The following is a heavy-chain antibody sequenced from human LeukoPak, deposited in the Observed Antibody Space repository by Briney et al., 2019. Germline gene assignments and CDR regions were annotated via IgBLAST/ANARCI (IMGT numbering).Heavy chain of an antibody. Sequence: GGSLRLSCAASGFTFSSYSMNWVRQAPGKGLEWVSSISSSSSYIYYADSVKGRFTISRDNAKNSLYLQMNSLRVEDTAVYYCARVAVTGLLYSYYYMDVWGKGTTVTISS. CDR1: GFTFSSYS. CDR2: ISSSSSYI. V-gene: IGHV3-21*01. CDR3: ARVAVTGLLYSYYYMDV. D-gene: IGHD4-17*01. J-gene: IGHJ6*03.